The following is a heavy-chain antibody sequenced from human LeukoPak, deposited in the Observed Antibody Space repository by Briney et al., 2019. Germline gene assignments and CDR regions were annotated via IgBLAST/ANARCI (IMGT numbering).Heavy chain of an antibody. V-gene: IGHV1-2*02. CDR2: INPNSGVT. Sequence: ASVNVSCKASGYTFNGYYLHWVRQAPGQGLDWLGWINPNSGVTKFAQQLQGRVTMTWDTSVSTAYMELSRLTSDDTGMYYCARFGVVTNDAFDIWGQETMVTIS. D-gene: IGHD3-3*01. J-gene: IGHJ3*02. CDR1: GYTFNGYY. CDR3: ARFGVVTNDAFDI.